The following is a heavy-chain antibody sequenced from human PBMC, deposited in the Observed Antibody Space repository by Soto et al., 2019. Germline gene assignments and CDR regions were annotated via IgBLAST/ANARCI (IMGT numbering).Heavy chain of an antibody. D-gene: IGHD6-6*01. CDR3: ARDGAARPYYYYGMDV. V-gene: IGHV1-18*04. CDR1: GYTFTSYG. Sequence: QVQLVQSGAEVKKPGASVKVSCKASGYTFTSYGISWGRQAPGQGLEWMGWISAYNGNTNYAQKLQVRVTMTTDTSTSTAYMELRSLRSDDTAVYYCARDGAARPYYYYGMDVWGQGTTVTVSS. CDR2: ISAYNGNT. J-gene: IGHJ6*02.